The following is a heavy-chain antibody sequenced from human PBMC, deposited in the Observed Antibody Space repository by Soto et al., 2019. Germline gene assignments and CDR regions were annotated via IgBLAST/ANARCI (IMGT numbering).Heavy chain of an antibody. J-gene: IGHJ4*02. D-gene: IGHD3-16*01. CDR3: AREGPGAKGRWGVDY. V-gene: IGHV4-31*03. Sequence: QVQLQESGPGLVKPSQTLSLTCTVSGGSISSGGYYWSWIRQHPGKGLEWIGYIYYSGSTYYNPSLKSRVTISVDTSKNQFALKLRSVTAADTAVYYCAREGPGAKGRWGVDYWGQGTLVTVSS. CDR1: GGSISSGGYY. CDR2: IYYSGST.